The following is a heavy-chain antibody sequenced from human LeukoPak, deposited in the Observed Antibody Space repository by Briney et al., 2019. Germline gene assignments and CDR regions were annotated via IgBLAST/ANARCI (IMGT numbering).Heavy chain of an antibody. Sequence: ASVKVSCKASGGTFSSYAISWVRQAPGQGLEWMGRIIPILGIANYAQKFQGRVTITADKSTSTAYMELSSLRSEDTAVYYCARCSLYDFWSGSPAYYYYMDVWGKGTTVTVSS. V-gene: IGHV1-69*04. D-gene: IGHD3-3*01. J-gene: IGHJ6*03. CDR3: ARCSLYDFWSGSPAYYYYMDV. CDR2: IIPILGIA. CDR1: GGTFSSYA.